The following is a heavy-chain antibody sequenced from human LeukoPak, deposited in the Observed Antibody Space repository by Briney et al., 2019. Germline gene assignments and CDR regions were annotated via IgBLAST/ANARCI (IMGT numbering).Heavy chain of an antibody. CDR1: GGSISSYY. CDR3: ARHNQANDY. Sequence: PSETLSLTCTVSGGSISSYYWSWLRQPPGKGLEWIGYIYYSGSTNYNPSLKSRVTISVDTSKNQFSLKLSSVTAADTAVYYCARHNQANDYWGQGTLVTVSS. V-gene: IGHV4-59*08. J-gene: IGHJ4*02. CDR2: IYYSGST.